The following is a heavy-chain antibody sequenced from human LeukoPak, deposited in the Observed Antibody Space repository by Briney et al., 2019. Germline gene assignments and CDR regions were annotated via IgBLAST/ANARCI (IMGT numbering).Heavy chain of an antibody. CDR3: ARVREQQLIYFDY. Sequence: PGGSLRLSCAASGFTVSSYGMHWVRQAPGKGLEWVAVIWYDGSNKYYADSVKGRFTISRDNSKNTLYLQMNSLRAEDTAVYYCARVREQQLIYFDYWGQGTLVTVSS. CDR2: IWYDGSNK. V-gene: IGHV3-33*08. CDR1: GFTVSSYG. J-gene: IGHJ4*02. D-gene: IGHD6-13*01.